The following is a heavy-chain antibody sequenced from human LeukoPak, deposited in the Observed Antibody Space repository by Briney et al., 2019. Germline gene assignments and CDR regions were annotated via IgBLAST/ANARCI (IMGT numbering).Heavy chain of an antibody. CDR3: ARDDRDGYNLFDY. D-gene: IGHD5-24*01. CDR2: IWYDGSNK. CDR1: GFTFSSYG. V-gene: IGHV3-33*01. J-gene: IGHJ4*02. Sequence: PGGSLRLSRAASGFTFSSYGMHWVRQAPGKGLEWVAVIWYDGSNKYYADSVKGRFTISRDNSKNTLYLQMNSLRAEDTAVYYCARDDRDGYNLFDYWGQGTLVTVSS.